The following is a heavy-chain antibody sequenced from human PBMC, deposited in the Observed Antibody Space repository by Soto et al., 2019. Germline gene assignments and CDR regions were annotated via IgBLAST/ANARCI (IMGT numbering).Heavy chain of an antibody. V-gene: IGHV5-51*01. J-gene: IGHJ6*02. CDR2: IFPGDAET. CDR3: ATPGGFGMDV. CDR1: GYNFATHW. Sequence: GESLKISCQGSGYNFATHWIGWVRHKAGKGLEWMGIIFPGDAETRYSPSFQGHITISADKSIRIAYLRWSSLKASATGMYYCATPGGFGMDVWGQGTTVTVSS. D-gene: IGHD5-12*01.